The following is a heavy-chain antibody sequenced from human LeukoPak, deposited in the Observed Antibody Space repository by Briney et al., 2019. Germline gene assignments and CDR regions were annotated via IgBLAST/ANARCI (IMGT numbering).Heavy chain of an antibody. J-gene: IGHJ3*02. CDR1: GYSISSGYY. D-gene: IGHD6-13*01. V-gene: IGHV4-38-2*02. CDR2: IYHSGST. Sequence: SETLSLACTVSGYSISSGYYWGWIRQPPGKGLEWIGSIYHSGSTYYNPSLKSRVTISVDTSKNQFSLKLSSVTAADTAVYYCARDGDPLSWYFVNDAFDIWGQGTMVTVSS. CDR3: ARDGDPLSWYFVNDAFDI.